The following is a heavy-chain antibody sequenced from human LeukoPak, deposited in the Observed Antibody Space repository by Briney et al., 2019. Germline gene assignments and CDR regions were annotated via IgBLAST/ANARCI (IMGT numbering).Heavy chain of an antibody. Sequence: SETLSLTCTVSGGSISSYYWSWIRQPPGKGLEWIGYIYYSGSTNYNPSLKSRVTISVDTSKNQFSLKLSSVTAADTAVYYCARLGGYHGYIDYWGQGTLVTVSS. CDR2: IYYSGST. J-gene: IGHJ4*02. CDR1: GGSISSYY. D-gene: IGHD5-18*01. CDR3: ARLGGYHGYIDY. V-gene: IGHV4-59*08.